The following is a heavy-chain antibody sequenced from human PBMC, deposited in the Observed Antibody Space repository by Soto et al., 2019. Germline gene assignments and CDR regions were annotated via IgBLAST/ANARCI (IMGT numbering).Heavy chain of an antibody. J-gene: IGHJ6*02. V-gene: IGHV3-23*01. CDR3: AKDKNRVLRFLEWLHENYGMDV. Sequence: PGGSLRLSCAASGFTFSSYAMSWVRQAPGKGLEWVSAISGSGGSTYYADSVKGRFTISRDNSKNTLYLQMNSLRVEDTAVYYCAKDKNRVLRFLEWLHENYGMDVWGQGTTVTVSS. CDR2: ISGSGGST. D-gene: IGHD3-3*01. CDR1: GFTFSSYA.